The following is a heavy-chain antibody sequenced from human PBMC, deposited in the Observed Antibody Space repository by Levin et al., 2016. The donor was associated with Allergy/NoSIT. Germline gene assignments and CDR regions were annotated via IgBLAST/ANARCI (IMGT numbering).Heavy chain of an antibody. CDR1: GGSISSYY. CDR3: VAGWHDYGDYVEFQYYYYGMDV. J-gene: IGHJ6*02. CDR2: IYTSGST. D-gene: IGHD4-17*01. Sequence: SETLSLTCTVSGGSISSYYWSWIRQPAGKGLEWIGRIYTSGSTNYNPSLKSRVTMSVDTSKNQFSLKLSSVTAADTAVYYCVAGWHDYGDYVEFQYYYYGMDVWGQGTTVTVSS. V-gene: IGHV4-4*07.